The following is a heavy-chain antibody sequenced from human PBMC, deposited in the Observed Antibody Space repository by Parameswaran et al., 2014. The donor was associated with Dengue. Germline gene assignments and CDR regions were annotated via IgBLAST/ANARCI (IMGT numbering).Heavy chain of an antibody. D-gene: IGHD6-13*01. J-gene: IGHJ6*03. V-gene: IGHV3-7*01. CDR2: IKQDGSEK. Sequence: RWIRQPPGKGLEWVANIKQDGSEKYYVDSVKGRFTISRDNAKNSLYLQMNSLRAEDTAVYYCARGLGAYSSSWQTNYYYYMDVWGKGTTVTVSS. CDR3: ARGLGAYSSSWQTNYYYYMDV.